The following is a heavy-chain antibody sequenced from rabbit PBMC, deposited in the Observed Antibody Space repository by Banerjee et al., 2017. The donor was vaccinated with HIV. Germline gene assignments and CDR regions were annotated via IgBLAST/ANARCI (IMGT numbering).Heavy chain of an antibody. D-gene: IGHD8-1*01. CDR1: GLDFSSSYW. CDR2: IYTGDGNT. J-gene: IGHJ4*01. CDR3: AATAGRSYGFKL. Sequence: QEQLVESGGGLVQPEGSLTLTCTASGLDFSSSYWICWVRQAPGKGLEWIACIYTGDGNTYYASWAKGRFTISKTSSTTVTLQMTSLTAADTATYFCAATAGRSYGFKLWGQGTLVTVS. V-gene: IGHV1S45*01.